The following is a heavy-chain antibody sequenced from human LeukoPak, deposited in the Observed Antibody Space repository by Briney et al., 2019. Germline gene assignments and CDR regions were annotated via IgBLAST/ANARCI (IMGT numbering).Heavy chain of an antibody. Sequence: GGSLRLSCAASGFTFSSYAMHWVRQAPGEGLEWVAVISYDGSNKYYADSVKGRFTISRDNSKNTLYLQMNSLRAEDTAVYYCARESGYDGFDYWGQGTLVTVSS. CDR1: GFTFSSYA. J-gene: IGHJ4*02. CDR2: ISYDGSNK. D-gene: IGHD5-12*01. V-gene: IGHV3-30-3*01. CDR3: ARESGYDGFDY.